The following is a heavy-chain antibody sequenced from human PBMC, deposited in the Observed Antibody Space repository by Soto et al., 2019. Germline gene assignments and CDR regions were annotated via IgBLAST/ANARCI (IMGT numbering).Heavy chain of an antibody. D-gene: IGHD3-10*01. J-gene: IGHJ6*02. V-gene: IGHV3-20*04. Sequence: PGGSLRLSCAASGFTFDDYGMSWVRQAPGKGLEWVSGINWNGGSTGYADSVKGRFTISRDNAKNSLYLQMNSLRAEDTALYYCARVNYYGSGSYYKDFYYYYGMDVWGQGTTVTVSS. CDR3: ARVNYYGSGSYYKDFYYYYGMDV. CDR2: INWNGGST. CDR1: GFTFDDYG.